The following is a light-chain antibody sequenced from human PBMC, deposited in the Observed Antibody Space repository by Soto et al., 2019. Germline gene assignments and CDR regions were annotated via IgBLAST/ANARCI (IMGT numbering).Light chain of an antibody. Sequence: QSVLSQPPSASGTPGQRVAISCSGSSSNIGRNTVNWYQQLPGTAPKLLIYDNNRRPSGVPDRFSGSKSGISASLAISGLQSEDEADYYCAAWDDSLTGLNVFGTGTKVTVL. CDR1: SSNIGRNT. CDR3: AAWDDSLTGLNV. CDR2: DNN. V-gene: IGLV1-44*01. J-gene: IGLJ1*01.